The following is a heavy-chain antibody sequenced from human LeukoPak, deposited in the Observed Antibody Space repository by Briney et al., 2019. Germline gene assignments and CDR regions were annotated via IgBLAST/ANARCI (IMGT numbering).Heavy chain of an antibody. Sequence: GGSLRLSCAASGITFSSYAMSWVRQAPGKCLERVSAISGSGVSTYYADSVKGRFTISRDKSKNTLYLQMNSLRAEDTAIYYCAQEQPNSAQWLVLYNFDYWGQGTLVTVSS. V-gene: IGHV3-23*01. CDR1: GITFSSYA. J-gene: IGHJ4*02. CDR3: AQEQPNSAQWLVLYNFDY. D-gene: IGHD6-19*01. CDR2: ISGSGVST.